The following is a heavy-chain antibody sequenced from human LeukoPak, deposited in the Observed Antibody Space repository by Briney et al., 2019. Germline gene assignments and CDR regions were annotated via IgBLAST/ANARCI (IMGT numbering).Heavy chain of an antibody. J-gene: IGHJ6*02. CDR1: GYTFTGYY. V-gene: IGHV1-2*02. CDR3: ARVRSGYNYGNGYYYYGMDV. D-gene: IGHD5-18*01. Sequence: ASVKVSCKASGYTFTGYYMHWVRQDPGQGLEWMGWINPDSGCTNYAQKFQGRVTMTRDTSISTAYMELSRLRSADTAVYYCARVRSGYNYGNGYYYYGMDVWGQGTTVTVSS. CDR2: INPDSGCT.